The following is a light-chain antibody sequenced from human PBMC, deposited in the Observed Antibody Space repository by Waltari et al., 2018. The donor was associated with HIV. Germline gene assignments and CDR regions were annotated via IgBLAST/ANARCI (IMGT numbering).Light chain of an antibody. CDR1: SSDLGAYNY. V-gene: IGLV2-8*01. Sequence: QTALTQPPSASGSPGQSVTISCTGTSSDLGAYNYVSWYQQHPDKAPKLMIYDVSKRTSGVPDRLTGSKSGNTASLTVSGLQAADEADYYCCSYGGSFFYVFGTGTKVTVL. CDR3: CSYGGSFFYV. J-gene: IGLJ1*01. CDR2: DVS.